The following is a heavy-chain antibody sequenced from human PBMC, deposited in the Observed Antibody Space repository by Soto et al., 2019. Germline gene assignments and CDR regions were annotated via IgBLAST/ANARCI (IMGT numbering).Heavy chain of an antibody. CDR3: ASGTEVSPSWDV. CDR1: GGSISSGGYY. Sequence: QVQLQESGPGLVKPSQTLSLTCTVSGGSISSGGYYWSWIRQHPGKGLEWIGYLYYSGSTYYNPSLKGRVTISVDTSKNQFSRKLSSVTAADTAVYYCASGTEVSPSWDVWGQGTTVTVSS. CDR2: LYYSGST. V-gene: IGHV4-31*03. J-gene: IGHJ6*02. D-gene: IGHD1-26*01.